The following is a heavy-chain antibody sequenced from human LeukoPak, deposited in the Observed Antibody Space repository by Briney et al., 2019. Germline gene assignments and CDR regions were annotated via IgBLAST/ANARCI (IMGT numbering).Heavy chain of an antibody. V-gene: IGHV3-30-3*01. CDR2: ISYDGSNK. J-gene: IGHJ4*02. CDR1: GFTFSSYA. Sequence: GGSLRLSCAASGFTFSSYAMHWVRQAPGKGLEWVAVISYDGSNKYYADSVKGRFTISRDNAKNSLYLQMNSLRAEDTAVYYCARASDSGYDLGDYWGQGTLVTVSS. D-gene: IGHD5-12*01. CDR3: ARASDSGYDLGDY.